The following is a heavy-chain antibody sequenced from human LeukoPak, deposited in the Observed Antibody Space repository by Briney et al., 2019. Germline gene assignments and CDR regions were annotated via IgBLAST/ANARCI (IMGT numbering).Heavy chain of an antibody. J-gene: IGHJ6*03. V-gene: IGHV4-61*05. Sequence: PSETLSLTCTVSGGSISSSSYYWGWIRQPPGKGLEWIGYIYYSGSTNYNPSLKSRVTISVDTSKNQFSLKLSSVTAADTAVYYCARGRATVTTYYYMDVWGKGTTVTVSS. CDR3: ARGRATVTTYYYMDV. CDR2: IYYSGST. CDR1: GGSISSSSYY. D-gene: IGHD4-11*01.